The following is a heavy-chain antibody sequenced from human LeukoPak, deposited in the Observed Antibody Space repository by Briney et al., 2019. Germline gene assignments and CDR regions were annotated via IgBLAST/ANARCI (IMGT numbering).Heavy chain of an antibody. CDR2: IYYSGST. D-gene: IGHD3-3*01. CDR1: GGSISSGGYY. CDR3: ARVGPGYDFWSGYPYLDY. J-gene: IGHJ4*02. Sequence: PSQTLSLTCTVSGGSISSGGYYWSWIRQHPGKGLEWIGYIYYSGSTYYNPSLKSRVTISVDTSKNQFSLKLSSVTAADTAVYYCARVGPGYDFWSGYPYLDYWGQGTLVTVSS. V-gene: IGHV4-31*03.